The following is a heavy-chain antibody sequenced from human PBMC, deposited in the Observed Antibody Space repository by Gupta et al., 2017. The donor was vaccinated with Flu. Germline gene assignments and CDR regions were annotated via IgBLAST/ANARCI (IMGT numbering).Heavy chain of an antibody. CDR1: GFNFRSYA. J-gene: IGHJ4*02. CDR2: LSGSGTST. D-gene: IGHD3-10*01. CDR3: AKDWIALGSPPYSFEN. V-gene: IGHV3-23*01. Sequence: GGSLRLSCAASGFNFRSYAMSWVRQAPGKGLQWVSGLSGSGTSTYYADSVKGRFTISRDNSKNTLYLQMNSLRAEDAAVYYCAKDWIALGSPPYSFENWGQGTLVTVSS.